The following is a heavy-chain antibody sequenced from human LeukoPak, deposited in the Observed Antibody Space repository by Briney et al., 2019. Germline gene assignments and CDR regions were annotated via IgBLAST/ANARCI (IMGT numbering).Heavy chain of an antibody. D-gene: IGHD3-22*01. CDR1: GYTFTGYY. CDR3: ARAPRFTMIVRPRVYFDY. CDR2: INPNSGGT. J-gene: IGHJ4*02. Sequence: GASVKVSCKASGYTFTGYYMHWVRQAPGQGLEWMGWINPNSGGTNYAQKFQGRVTMTRDTSISTAYMELSRLRSDDTAVYYCARAPRFTMIVRPRVYFDYWGQGTLVTVSS. V-gene: IGHV1-2*02.